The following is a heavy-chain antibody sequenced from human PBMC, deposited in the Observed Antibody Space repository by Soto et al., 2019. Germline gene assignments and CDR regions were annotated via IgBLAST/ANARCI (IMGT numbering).Heavy chain of an antibody. CDR3: PGGGEGGSIFGVVTPFDP. Sequence: QVQLVQSGAEVKKPGSSVKVSCKASGGTFSSYAISWVRQAPGQGLEWMGGIIPIFGTANYAQKFQGRVTIPAERSTSTGYWGGGRLGFWDAAVYYGPGGGEGGSIFGVVTPFDPWGQGTLVTVSS. D-gene: IGHD3-3*01. CDR2: IIPIFGTA. V-gene: IGHV1-69*06. J-gene: IGHJ5*02. CDR1: GGTFSSYA.